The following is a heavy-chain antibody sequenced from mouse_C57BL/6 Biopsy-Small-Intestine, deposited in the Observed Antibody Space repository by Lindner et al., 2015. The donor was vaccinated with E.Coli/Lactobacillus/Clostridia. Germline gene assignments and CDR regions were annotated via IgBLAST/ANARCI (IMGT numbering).Heavy chain of an antibody. D-gene: IGHD2-3*01. V-gene: IGHV1-80*01. Sequence: VQLQESGAELVKPGASVKISCKASGYAFSSYWMNWVKQRPGKGLEWIGQIYPGDGDTNYNGKFKGKATLTADKSSSTAYMQFSSLTSEDSAVYFCARKGLLPFDYWGQGTTLTVSS. CDR3: ARKGLLPFDY. CDR1: GYAFSSYW. J-gene: IGHJ2*01. CDR2: IYPGDGDT.